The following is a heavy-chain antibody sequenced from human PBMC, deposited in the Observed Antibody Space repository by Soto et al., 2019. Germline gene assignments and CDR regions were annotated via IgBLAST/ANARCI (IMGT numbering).Heavy chain of an antibody. CDR1: GFAFSSYA. D-gene: IGHD6-13*01. Sequence: QVQLVESGGGVVQPGRSLRLSCAASGFAFSSYAMHWVRQAPGKGLEWVAVISYDGSNKYYADSVKGRFTISRDNSKNTLYLQMNSLRAEDTAVYYCARCISGHSYGMDVWGQGTTVTVSS. CDR2: ISYDGSNK. J-gene: IGHJ6*02. CDR3: ARCISGHSYGMDV. V-gene: IGHV3-30-3*01.